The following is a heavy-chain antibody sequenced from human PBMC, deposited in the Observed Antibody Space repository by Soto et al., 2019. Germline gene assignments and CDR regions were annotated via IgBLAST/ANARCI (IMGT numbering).Heavy chain of an antibody. V-gene: IGHV3-74*01. CDR2: INIDGSST. J-gene: IGHJ4*02. CDR3: ARSRDGYNFVGDC. CDR1: GFTLSSYW. Sequence: EVQLVESGGGLVQPGGSLRHSCAASGFTLSSYWMHWVRQAPGKGLVWVSRINIDGSSTSYADSVKGRFTISRDNAKNTLYLQVNSLRAEDTAVYYCARSRDGYNFVGDCWGQGTLVTVSS. D-gene: IGHD5-12*01.